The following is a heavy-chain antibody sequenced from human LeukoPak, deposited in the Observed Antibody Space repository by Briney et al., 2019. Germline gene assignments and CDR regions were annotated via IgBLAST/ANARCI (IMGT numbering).Heavy chain of an antibody. J-gene: IGHJ3*02. V-gene: IGHV3-74*01. CDR1: GFTSSSYW. D-gene: IGHD3-10*01. CDR3: ARASITMVRGPNAFDI. CDR2: INTDGSST. Sequence: GGSLRLSCAASGFTSSSYWMHWVRQAPGKGLVWVSRINTDGSSTSYADSVKGRFTISRDNAKNTLYLQMNNLRAEDTAVYYCARASITMVRGPNAFDIWGQGTMVTVSS.